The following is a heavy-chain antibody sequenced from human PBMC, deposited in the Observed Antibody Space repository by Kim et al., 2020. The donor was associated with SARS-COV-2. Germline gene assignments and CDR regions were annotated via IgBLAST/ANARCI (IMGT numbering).Heavy chain of an antibody. D-gene: IGHD6-13*01. CDR3: ARDEAAGTIDY. J-gene: IGHJ4*02. CDR2: INHSGST. V-gene: IGHV4-34*01. Sequence: SETLSLTCAVYGGSFSGYYWSWIRQPPGKGLEWIGEINHSGSTNYNPSLKSRVTISVDTSKNQFSLKLSSVTAADTAVYYCARDEAAGTIDYWGQGTLVT. CDR1: GGSFSGYY.